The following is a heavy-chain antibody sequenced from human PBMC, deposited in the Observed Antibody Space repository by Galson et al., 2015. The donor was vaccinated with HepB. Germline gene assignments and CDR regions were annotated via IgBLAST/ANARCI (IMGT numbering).Heavy chain of an antibody. CDR3: ARHQNPYYFDY. Sequence: SVKVSCKASGYTFTSFGVTWVRQAPGQGLERMGWISAYNGDTNYALKFQDRVTMTTDTSTTTAYLELRSLRSDDTAVYYCARHQNPYYFDYWGQGTLVTVSS. CDR1: GYTFTSFG. V-gene: IGHV1-18*01. CDR2: ISAYNGDT. J-gene: IGHJ4*02.